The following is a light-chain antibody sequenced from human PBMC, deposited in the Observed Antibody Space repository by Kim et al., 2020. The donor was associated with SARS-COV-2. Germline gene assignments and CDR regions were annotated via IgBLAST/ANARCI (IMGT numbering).Light chain of an antibody. Sequence: SVGERVTITCQASQDITKYLNWYQQKPGKAPKLLNYDASNLETGVPSRFSGSGSGTDFTFTISSQQPEDIATYYCQQYDNLLTALTFGGGTKVEI. CDR1: QDITKY. V-gene: IGKV1-33*01. J-gene: IGKJ4*01. CDR3: QQYDNLLTALT. CDR2: DAS.